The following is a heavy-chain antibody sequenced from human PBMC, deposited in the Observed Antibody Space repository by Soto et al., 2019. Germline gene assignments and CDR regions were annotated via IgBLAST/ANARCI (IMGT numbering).Heavy chain of an antibody. CDR3: AEPKGEAERGGGGVWYFDL. V-gene: IGHV1-69*01. CDR1: GGTFSSYA. D-gene: IGHD3-16*01. CDR2: IIPIFGTA. Sequence: QVQLVQSGAEVKKPGSSVKVSCKASGGTFSSYAISWVRQAPGQGLEWMGGIIPIFGTANYAQKFQGRVTNTAEQTSSTHSMQARRPAARAGGLHYAAEPKGEAERGGGGVWYFDLWGRGTLVTVSS. J-gene: IGHJ2*01.